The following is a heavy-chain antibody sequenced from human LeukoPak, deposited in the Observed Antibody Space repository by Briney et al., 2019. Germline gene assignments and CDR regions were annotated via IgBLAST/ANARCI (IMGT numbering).Heavy chain of an antibody. CDR2: INPSGGST. D-gene: IGHD3-10*01. CDR1: GYTFTSYY. J-gene: IGHJ6*02. Sequence: ASEKVSCKASGYTFTSYYMHWVRQAPGQGLEWMGIINPSGGSTSYAQKFQGRVTMTRDTSTSTVYMELSSLRSEDTAVYYCATGVVRIVYGMDVWGQGTTVTVSS. V-gene: IGHV1-46*01. CDR3: ATGVVRIVYGMDV.